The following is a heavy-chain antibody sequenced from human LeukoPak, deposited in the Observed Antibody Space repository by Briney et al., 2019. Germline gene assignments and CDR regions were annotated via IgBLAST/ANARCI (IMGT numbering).Heavy chain of an antibody. D-gene: IGHD3-3*01. Sequence: GYLRLSCAGSEFTFSSYAMSWAGPAPGKGLEWVSAISGSGGSTYYADSVKGRFTISRDNSKNMLYLQMHSMGAEDRAVYYCAKELSRSSVPAGYDFWSGYYDYFDYWGQGTLVTVSS. CDR1: EFTFSSYA. CDR2: ISGSGGST. V-gene: IGHV3-23*01. J-gene: IGHJ4*02. CDR3: AKELSRSSVPAGYDFWSGYYDYFDY.